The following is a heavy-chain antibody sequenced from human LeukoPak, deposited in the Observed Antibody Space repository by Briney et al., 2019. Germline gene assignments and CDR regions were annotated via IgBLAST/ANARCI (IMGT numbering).Heavy chain of an antibody. CDR2: ISGSGGST. CDR1: GFTFSNYA. D-gene: IGHD3-3*01. V-gene: IGHV3-23*01. J-gene: IGHJ4*02. Sequence: GGSLRLSCAASGFTFSNYAMSWVRQAPGKGLEWVSAISGSGGSTYYADSVKGRFTISRDNSKNTLYLQMNSLRAEDTAVYYCAKGSVTIFGVVIPHRFDYWGQGTLVTVSS. CDR3: AKGSVTIFGVVIPHRFDY.